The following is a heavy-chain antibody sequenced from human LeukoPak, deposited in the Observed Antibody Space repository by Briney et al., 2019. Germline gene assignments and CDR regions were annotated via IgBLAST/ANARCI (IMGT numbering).Heavy chain of an antibody. V-gene: IGHV2-26*01. CDR3: ARIWIAVAGPGVDY. Sequence: SGPVLVKPTETLTLTCTVSGFSLSNARMGVSWIRQPPGKALECLAHIFSNDEKSHSKSLKSRLTISKDTSKSQVVLTMANMDPVDTATYYCARIWIAVAGPGVDYWGQGTLVTVSS. J-gene: IGHJ4*02. D-gene: IGHD6-19*01. CDR2: IFSNDEK. CDR1: GFSLSNARMG.